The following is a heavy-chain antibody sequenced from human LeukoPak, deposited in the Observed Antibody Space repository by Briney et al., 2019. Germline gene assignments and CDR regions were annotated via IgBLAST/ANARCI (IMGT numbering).Heavy chain of an antibody. CDR2: ISSSSYI. J-gene: IGHJ4*02. V-gene: IGHV3-21*01. D-gene: IGHD6-6*01. Sequence: GGSLRLSCAASGFILSNYWMNWVRQAPGKGLEWVSSISSSSYIYYADSVKGRFTISRDNAKNSLYLQMNSLRAEDTAVYYCARAGYSSSSGVFFDYWGQGTLVTVSS. CDR3: ARAGYSSSSGVFFDY. CDR1: GFILSNYW.